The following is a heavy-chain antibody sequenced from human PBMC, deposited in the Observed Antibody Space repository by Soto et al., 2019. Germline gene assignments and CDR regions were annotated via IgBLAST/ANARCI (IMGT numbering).Heavy chain of an antibody. CDR1: GGTFSSYA. CDR3: AREERGYCSGGSCYTTD. J-gene: IGHJ4*02. V-gene: IGHV1-69*01. CDR2: IIPIFGTA. D-gene: IGHD2-15*01. Sequence: QVQLVQSGAEVKKPGSSVKVSCKASGGTFSSYAISWVRQAPGQGLEWMGGIIPIFGTANYAQKFQGRVTITADDSTSTAYMELSSLRSEDTAVYYCAREERGYCSGGSCYTTDWGQGTLVTVSS.